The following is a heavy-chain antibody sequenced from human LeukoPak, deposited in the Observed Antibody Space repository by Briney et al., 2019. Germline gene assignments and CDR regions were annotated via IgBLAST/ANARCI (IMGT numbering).Heavy chain of an antibody. J-gene: IGHJ3*02. CDR2: ISAYNGNT. Sequence: ASVKVSCKPSGYTFTSYGISWVRQAPGQGLEWMGWISAYNGNTNYAKKLQGRVTLTTDTSTSTAYMELRSLRSDDTAVYYCARDPVLYLVDAFDIWGQGTMVTVSS. V-gene: IGHV1-18*01. CDR3: ARDPVLYLVDAFDI. CDR1: GYTFTSYG. D-gene: IGHD3-9*01.